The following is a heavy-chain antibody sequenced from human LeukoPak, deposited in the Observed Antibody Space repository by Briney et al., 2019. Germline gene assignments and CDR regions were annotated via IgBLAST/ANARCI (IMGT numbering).Heavy chain of an antibody. CDR3: ARAAWGYSYGSPNYYFDY. CDR2: IIPIFGTA. CDR1: GGTFSSYA. J-gene: IGHJ4*02. D-gene: IGHD5-18*01. V-gene: IGHV1-69*13. Sequence: SVKVSCTASGGTFSSYAISWVRQAPGQGLEWMGGIIPIFGTANYAQKFQGRVTITADESTSTAYMELSSLRSEDTAVYYCARAAWGYSYGSPNYYFDYWGQGTLVTVSS.